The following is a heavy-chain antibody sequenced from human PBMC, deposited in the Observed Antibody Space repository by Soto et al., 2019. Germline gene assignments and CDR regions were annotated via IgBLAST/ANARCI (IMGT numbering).Heavy chain of an antibody. CDR3: TKDGDCSSTSCRNNWFDP. D-gene: IGHD2-2*01. J-gene: IGHJ5*02. CDR1: GFTFVSYA. V-gene: IGHV3-23*01. CDR2: ISGSGGST. Sequence: GGSLRLSCAASGFTFVSYAMSFCRHSPLKWLEWVSAISGSGGSTYYADSVKGRFTISRDNSKNTLYLQMNSLSAEDPAVYYCTKDGDCSSTSCRNNWFDPWGQGTLVTVSS.